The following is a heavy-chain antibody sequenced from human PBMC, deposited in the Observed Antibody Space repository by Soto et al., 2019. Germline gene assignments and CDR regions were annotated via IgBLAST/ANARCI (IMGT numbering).Heavy chain of an antibody. CDR2: INPDSGDT. Sequence: QVQLVQSGADVKKPGASVKVSCKASGYTFTSYYIHWVREAPGQGLQWMGWINPDSGDTHYAQKFQGRVTLTRDPSISTAYMELSRLRSDDTAVYYCARPLFVWGSYPADYWGQGTLVTVSS. D-gene: IGHD3-16*02. CDR1: GYTFTSYY. J-gene: IGHJ4*02. V-gene: IGHV1-2*02. CDR3: ARPLFVWGSYPADY.